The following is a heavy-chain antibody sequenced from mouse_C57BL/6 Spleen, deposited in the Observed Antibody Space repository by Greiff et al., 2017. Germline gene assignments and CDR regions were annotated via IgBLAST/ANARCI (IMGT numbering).Heavy chain of an antibody. CDR1: GFNIKDYY. Sequence: VQLQQSGAELVKPGASVKLSCTASGFNIKDYYMHWVKQRTEQGLEWIGRIDPEDGETKYAPKFQGKATITADTSSNTAYLQLSSLTSEDTAVYYCARPLYSGYTGGACYALDYWGQGTSDTVSS. J-gene: IGHJ4*01. D-gene: IGHD2-2*01. CDR2: IDPEDGET. V-gene: IGHV14-2*01. CDR3: ARPLYSGYTGGACYALDY.